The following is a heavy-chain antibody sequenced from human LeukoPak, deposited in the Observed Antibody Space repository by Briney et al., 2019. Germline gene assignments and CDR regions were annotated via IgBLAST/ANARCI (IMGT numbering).Heavy chain of an antibody. CDR1: GFTFSSYW. Sequence: GGSLRLSCAASGFTFSSYWMSWVRQAPGKGLEWVANIKQDGSEKYYVDSVKGRSTISRDNAKNSLYLQMNSLRAEDTAVYYCARYGIAAPPDFYYYGMDVWGQGTTVTVSS. J-gene: IGHJ6*02. D-gene: IGHD6-6*01. CDR2: IKQDGSEK. CDR3: ARYGIAAPPDFYYYGMDV. V-gene: IGHV3-7*01.